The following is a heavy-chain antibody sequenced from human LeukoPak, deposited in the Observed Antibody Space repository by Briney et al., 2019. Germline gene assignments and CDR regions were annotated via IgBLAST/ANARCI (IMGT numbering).Heavy chain of an antibody. CDR3: ARDRLWFGELLPFDY. J-gene: IGHJ4*02. Sequence: GGSLRLSCAASGFTFSSYEMNWVRQAPGQGLEWVSYISSSGSTIYYADSVKGRFTISRDNAKNSLYLQMNSLRAEDTAVYDCARDRLWFGELLPFDYWGQGTLVTVSS. CDR2: ISSSGSTI. D-gene: IGHD3-10*01. V-gene: IGHV3-48*03. CDR1: GFTFSSYE.